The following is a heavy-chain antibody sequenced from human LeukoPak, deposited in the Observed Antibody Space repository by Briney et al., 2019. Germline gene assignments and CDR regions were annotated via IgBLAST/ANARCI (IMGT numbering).Heavy chain of an antibody. CDR2: IYHSGST. D-gene: IGHD4-23*01. J-gene: IGHJ4*02. V-gene: IGHV4-38-2*02. CDR3: ASENYGGNSFYY. CDR1: GYSISSGYY. Sequence: PSETLSLTCTVSGYSISSGYYWGWIRQPPGKGLEWIGSIYHSGSTYYNPSLKSRVTISVDTSKNQFSLKLSSVTAADTAVYYCASENYGGNSFYYWGQGTLVTVSS.